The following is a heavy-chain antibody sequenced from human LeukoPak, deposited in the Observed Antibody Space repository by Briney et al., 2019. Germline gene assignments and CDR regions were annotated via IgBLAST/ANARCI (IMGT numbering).Heavy chain of an antibody. V-gene: IGHV3-66*01. CDR3: ARDLGVGTYFPDY. CDR2: IYSGGST. CDR1: GFTVSSNY. J-gene: IGHJ4*02. Sequence: GGSLRLSCAASGFTVSSNYMSWVRQAPGKGLEWVSVIYSGGSTYYADSVEGRFTISRDNSKITVWLQMNSLRVEDTAVYYCARDLGVGTYFPDYWGQGTLVTVFS. D-gene: IGHD3-16*01.